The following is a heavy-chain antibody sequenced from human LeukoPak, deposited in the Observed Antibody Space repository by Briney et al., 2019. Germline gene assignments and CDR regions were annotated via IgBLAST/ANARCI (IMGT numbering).Heavy chain of an antibody. Sequence: ASVKVSCKASGYTFTSYGISWVRQAPGQGLEWMGWINAYNDNTNYAQKFQGRVTMTTDTSTSTAYMELRSLRSDDTAVYYCARDPRGDGYNPDYWGQGTLVTVSS. CDR1: GYTFTSYG. CDR3: ARDPRGDGYNPDY. V-gene: IGHV1-18*01. D-gene: IGHD5-24*01. CDR2: INAYNDNT. J-gene: IGHJ4*02.